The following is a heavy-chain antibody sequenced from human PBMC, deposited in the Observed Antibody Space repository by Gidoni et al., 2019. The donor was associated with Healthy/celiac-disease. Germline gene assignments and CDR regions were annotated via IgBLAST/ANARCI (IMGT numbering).Heavy chain of an antibody. J-gene: IGHJ5*02. CDR1: GFTFTSSA. Sequence: QMQLVQSGPAVKKPGTSVKVSCKASGFTFTSSAVQWVRQARGQRLEWIGWIVVGSGNTNYAQKFQERVTITRDMSTSTAYMELSSLRSEDTAVYYCAADRAISWFDPWGQGTLVTVSS. CDR3: AADRAISWFDP. D-gene: IGHD3-10*01. CDR2: IVVGSGNT. V-gene: IGHV1-58*01.